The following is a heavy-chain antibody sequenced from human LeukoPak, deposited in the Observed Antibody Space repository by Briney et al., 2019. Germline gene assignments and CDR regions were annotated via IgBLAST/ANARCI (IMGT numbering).Heavy chain of an antibody. CDR3: ARVARYSYDY. J-gene: IGHJ4*02. CDR2: IRDKANSYTT. D-gene: IGHD5-18*01. Sequence: PGGSLRLSCAASGFTLSDHYMDWVRQAPGKGLEWVGRIRDKANSYTTEYAASVRGRFTISRDASKNSLYLQMNSLKTEDTAVYCCARVARYSYDYWGQGTLVTVSS. CDR1: GFTLSDHY. V-gene: IGHV3-72*01.